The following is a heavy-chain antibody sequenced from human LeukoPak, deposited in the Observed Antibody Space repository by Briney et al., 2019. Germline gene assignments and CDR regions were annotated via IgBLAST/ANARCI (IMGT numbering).Heavy chain of an antibody. CDR2: INQDGSAQ. J-gene: IGHJ4*02. CDR3: ARSAR. V-gene: IGHV3-7*01. Sequence: GGSLRLSCAASGFTSGTSWMSWVRQAPGKGLEWLANINQDGSAQYYVDSVKGRFTTSRDNAKSSLYLQMNSLRAEYRAVYYCARSARWGQGTLVTVSS. CDR1: GFTSGTSW.